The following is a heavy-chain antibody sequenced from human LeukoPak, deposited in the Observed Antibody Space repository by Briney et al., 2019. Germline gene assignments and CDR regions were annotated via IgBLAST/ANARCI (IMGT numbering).Heavy chain of an antibody. CDR3: ARDSVSIAARPGYYYYYMDV. J-gene: IGHJ6*03. V-gene: IGHV3-33*08. CDR2: IWYDGSNK. D-gene: IGHD6-6*01. CDR1: GFTFSSYG. Sequence: GGSLRLSCAASGFTFSSYGMHWVRQAPGKGLEWVAVIWYDGSNKYYADSVKGRFTISRDNSKNTLYLQMNSLRAEDTAVYYCARDSVSIAARPGYYYYYMDVWGKGTTVTVSS.